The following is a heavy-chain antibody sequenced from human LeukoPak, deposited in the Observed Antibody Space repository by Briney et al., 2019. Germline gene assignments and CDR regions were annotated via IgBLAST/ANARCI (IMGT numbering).Heavy chain of an antibody. Sequence: SETLSLTCIVSGGSISSGDFDWDWIRRPPGKGLEWIGRIFNSVTTHYNPSLNTRATVSADTPRNQFSLRLSSVTAADTAVYYCARRRKHTDQIDYWGQGTLVTVSS. CDR3: ARRRKHTDQIDY. CDR2: IFNSVTT. CDR1: GGSISSGDFD. D-gene: IGHD1-14*01. J-gene: IGHJ4*02. V-gene: IGHV4-39*01.